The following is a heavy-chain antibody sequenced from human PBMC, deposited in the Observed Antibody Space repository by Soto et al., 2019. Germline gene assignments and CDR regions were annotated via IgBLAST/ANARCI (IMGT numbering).Heavy chain of an antibody. J-gene: IGHJ6*02. Sequence: QVQLVQSGAEVRKTGSSVKVSCKASGGTFSNHAISWVRQAPGQGLEWIGGIIPMFGTADYAQKFQGRVTITADESSTTAHMELSILRSEDSAVYYCARDDATYCGGDCYRYFFYGLDVWGQGTTVTVSS. D-gene: IGHD2-21*02. V-gene: IGHV1-69*01. CDR1: GGTFSNHA. CDR3: ARDDATYCGGDCYRYFFYGLDV. CDR2: IIPMFGTA.